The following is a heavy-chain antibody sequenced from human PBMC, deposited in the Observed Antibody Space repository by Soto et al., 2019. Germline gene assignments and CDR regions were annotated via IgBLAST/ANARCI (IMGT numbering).Heavy chain of an antibody. V-gene: IGHV3-33*01. CDR3: ARDGGHGTRPSCYSGFES. CDR1: GFTFNNHG. J-gene: IGHJ4*02. CDR2: IWHDGSEE. D-gene: IGHD2-21*01. Sequence: QGHLLQSGGGVVRPGKSLTLSCEASGFTFNNHGAHWVRQAPGKGLEWVAVIWHDGSEEYYADSVKGRFTISRDNFKNTLSLRMNGLTVDDTAVYYCARDGGHGTRPSCYSGFESWGQGSLVTVSS.